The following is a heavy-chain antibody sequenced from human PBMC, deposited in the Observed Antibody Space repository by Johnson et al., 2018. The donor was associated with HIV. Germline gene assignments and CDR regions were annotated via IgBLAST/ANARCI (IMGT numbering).Heavy chain of an antibody. CDR1: GFTFSSYA. CDR3: AIDLLSRAFDI. V-gene: IGHV3-30-3*01. J-gene: IGHJ3*02. Sequence: VQLVESGGGVVQPGRSLRLSCAASGFTFSSYAMHWVRQAPGKGLEWVAVISYDGSNKYYADSVKGRFTISRDNSKNTLYLQMNSLRAEDTAVYYCAIDLLSRAFDIWGQGTMVTVSS. CDR2: ISYDGSNK.